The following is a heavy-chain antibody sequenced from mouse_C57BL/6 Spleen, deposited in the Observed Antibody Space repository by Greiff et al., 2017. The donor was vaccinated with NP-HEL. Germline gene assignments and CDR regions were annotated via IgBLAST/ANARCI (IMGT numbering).Heavy chain of an antibody. CDR1: GFTFSNYW. CDR3: TGGYDYDEDYFDY. Sequence: DVKLVESGGGLVQPGGSMKLSCVASGFTFSNYWMNWVRQSPEKGLEWVAQIRLKSDNYATHYAESVKGRFTISRDDSKSSVYLQMNNLRAEDTGIYYCTGGYDYDEDYFDYWGQGTTLTVSS. CDR2: IRLKSDNYAT. V-gene: IGHV6-3*01. D-gene: IGHD2-4*01. J-gene: IGHJ2*01.